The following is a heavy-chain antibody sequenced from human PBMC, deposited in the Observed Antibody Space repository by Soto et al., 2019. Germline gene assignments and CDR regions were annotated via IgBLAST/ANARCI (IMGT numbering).Heavy chain of an antibody. D-gene: IGHD3-22*01. CDR1: GYSFAGYW. V-gene: IGHV5-10-1*01. CDR2: IDPSDSQT. J-gene: IGHJ4*02. Sequence: GESLKISCKVSGYSFAGYWITWVRQKPVKGLEWMGRIDPSDSQTYYSPSFRGHVTISVTKSITTVFLQWSSLRASDTAMYYCARQIYDSDTGPNFQYYFDSWGQGTPVTVSS. CDR3: ARQIYDSDTGPNFQYYFDS.